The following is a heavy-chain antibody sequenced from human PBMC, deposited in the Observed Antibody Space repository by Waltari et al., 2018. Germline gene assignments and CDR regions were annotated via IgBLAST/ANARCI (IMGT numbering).Heavy chain of an antibody. CDR1: GGSISTYY. CDR2: IYYTGDT. D-gene: IGHD3-16*01. V-gene: IGHV4-59*01. J-gene: IGHJ6*03. Sequence: QVQLQESGPGLVKPSETLSLTCTISGGSISTYYWSWVRQPPGKGLEWIGYIYYTGDTNYNPSLKSRVTISLGTSTYQFSLRLGSVTAADTAVYFCAKNRFDMDVWGNGTTVIVSS. CDR3: AKNRFDMDV.